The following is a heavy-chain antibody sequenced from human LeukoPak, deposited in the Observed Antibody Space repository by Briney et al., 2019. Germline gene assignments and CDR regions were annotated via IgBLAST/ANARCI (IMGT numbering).Heavy chain of an antibody. Sequence: GGSLSLSCAASGFTLSSYAMSWVHQPPGRGLEWVAAISGSGGSTYYADSVNGRFTIARDNSKNTLYLQMNRLRDEDTAVYYCAKGRSSSWYYLDYWGQGTLVTVSS. CDR3: AKGRSSSWYYLDY. CDR1: GFTLSSYA. V-gene: IGHV3-23*01. D-gene: IGHD6-13*01. J-gene: IGHJ4*02. CDR2: ISGSGGST.